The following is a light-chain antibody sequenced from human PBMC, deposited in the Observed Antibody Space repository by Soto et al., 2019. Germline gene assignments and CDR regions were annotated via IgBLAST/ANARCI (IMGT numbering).Light chain of an antibody. V-gene: IGLV2-14*01. CDR1: SGDIGSYNR. Sequence: QSALTQPASVSGSPGQSITISCTGTSGDIGSYNRVSWYQQHPGKAPKLIIYEVTDRPSGVSNRFSGSKSGNTASLAISGLQSEDEADYFCASWEDSLNVYVLGTGTKLTVL. J-gene: IGLJ1*01. CDR3: ASWEDSLNVYV. CDR2: EVT.